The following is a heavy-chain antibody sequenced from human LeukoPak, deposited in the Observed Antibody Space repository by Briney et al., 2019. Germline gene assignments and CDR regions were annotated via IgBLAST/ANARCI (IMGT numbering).Heavy chain of an antibody. Sequence: PGGSLRLSCAASGFTFSSYAMHWVRQAPGKGLEWVAVISYDGSNKYYADSVKGRFTISRDNSKNTLYLQMNSLRAEDTAVYYCARGRPAADASDYWGQGTLVTVSS. CDR2: ISYDGSNK. CDR3: ARGRPAADASDY. CDR1: GFTFSSYA. V-gene: IGHV3-30*04. J-gene: IGHJ4*02. D-gene: IGHD6-13*01.